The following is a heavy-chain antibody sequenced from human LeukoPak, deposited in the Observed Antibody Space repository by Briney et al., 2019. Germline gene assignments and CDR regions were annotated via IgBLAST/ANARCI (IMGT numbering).Heavy chain of an antibody. J-gene: IGHJ4*02. D-gene: IGHD3-22*01. CDR3: ARDRGHAYDSSGYFDY. Sequence: SVKVSCKASGGTFSSYAISWVRQAPGQGLEWVGRIIPIFGIANYAQKFQGRVTITADKSTSTAYMERSSLRSEDTAVYYCARDRGHAYDSSGYFDYWGQGTLVTVSS. V-gene: IGHV1-69*04. CDR1: GGTFSSYA. CDR2: IIPIFGIA.